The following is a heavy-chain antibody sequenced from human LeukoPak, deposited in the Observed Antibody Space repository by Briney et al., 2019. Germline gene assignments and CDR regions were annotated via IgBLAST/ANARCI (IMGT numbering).Heavy chain of an antibody. CDR2: ISSSSSTI. D-gene: IGHD3-9*01. V-gene: IGHV3-48*01. CDR1: GFTFSSYG. CDR3: AREEFGNYDILTGYPRIDGDFDY. Sequence: GGSLRLSCAASGFTFSSYGMTWVRQAPGKGLEWVSYISSSSSTIYYADSVKGRFTISRDNAKNSLYLQLNSLRAEDTAVYYCAREEFGNYDILTGYPRIDGDFDYWGQGTLVTVSS. J-gene: IGHJ4*02.